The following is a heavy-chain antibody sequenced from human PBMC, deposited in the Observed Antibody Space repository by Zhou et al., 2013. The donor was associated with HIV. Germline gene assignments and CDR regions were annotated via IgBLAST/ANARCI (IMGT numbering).Heavy chain of an antibody. CDR2: FDPQNRET. Sequence: QVQLVQSGAEVKKPGASVKVSCKVSGYTLTELSIHWVRQAPGSGLEWVGRFDPQNRETTYGQTFHHRITMTGETSTDTAFLELASLTSDDTAICATDRVLEERLQDGLAIWGQGTMVFVSS. CDR1: GYTLTELS. V-gene: IGHV1-24*01. J-gene: IGHJ3*02. D-gene: IGHD3-16*01. CDR3: DRVLEERLQDGLAI.